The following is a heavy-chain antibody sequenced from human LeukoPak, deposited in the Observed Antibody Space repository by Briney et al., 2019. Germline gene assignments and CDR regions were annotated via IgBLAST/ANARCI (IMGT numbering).Heavy chain of an antibody. D-gene: IGHD1-26*01. CDR3: ARGRGTYYY. Sequence: SETLSLTCGVYGGSFSDYYWSWIRQPPGKGLEWIGEINHSGNSNYSPSLKSRVTTSVDTSKNQFSLKLSSVTAADTAVYYCARGRGTYYYWGQGTLVTVSS. CDR2: INHSGNS. CDR1: GGSFSDYY. J-gene: IGHJ4*02. V-gene: IGHV4-34*01.